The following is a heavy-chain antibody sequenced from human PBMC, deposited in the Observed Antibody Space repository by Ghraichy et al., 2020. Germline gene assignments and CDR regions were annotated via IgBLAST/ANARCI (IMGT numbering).Heavy chain of an antibody. V-gene: IGHV4-59*01. Sequence: SETLSLTCTVSGGSISSYYWSWIRQHPGKGLEWIGYIYYSGSTNYNPSLRSRVTISVDMSKNRFSLKLSSVTAADTAVYYCARENDSSGYYQLDYWGQGTLVTVSS. CDR2: IYYSGST. CDR1: GGSISSYY. D-gene: IGHD3-22*01. J-gene: IGHJ4*02. CDR3: ARENDSSGYYQLDY.